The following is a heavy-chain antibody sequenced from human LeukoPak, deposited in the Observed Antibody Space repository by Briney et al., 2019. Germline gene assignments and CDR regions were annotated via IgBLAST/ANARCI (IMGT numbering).Heavy chain of an antibody. V-gene: IGHV4-34*01. D-gene: IGHD3-10*01. CDR3: ASLWFGDDPRDGMDV. CDR1: GGSFSGYY. CDR2: INHSGST. Sequence: SETLSLTCAVYGGSFSGYYWSWIRQPPGKGLEWIGEINHSGSTNYNPSLKSRVTISVDTSKNQFSLKLSSVTAADTAVYFCASLWFGDDPRDGMDVWGKGTTVTVSS. J-gene: IGHJ6*04.